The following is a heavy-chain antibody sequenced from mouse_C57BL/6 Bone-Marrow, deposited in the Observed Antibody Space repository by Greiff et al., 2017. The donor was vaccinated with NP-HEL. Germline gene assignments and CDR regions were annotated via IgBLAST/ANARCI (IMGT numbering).Heavy chain of an antibody. CDR3: VRQLRLLFAY. CDR1: GFSFNTYA. CDR2: IRSKSNNYAT. J-gene: IGHJ3*01. D-gene: IGHD3-2*02. Sequence: EVQLVESGGGLVQPKGSLKLSCAASGFSFNTYAMNWVRQAPGKGLEWVARIRSKSNNYATYYADSVKDRFTISRDDSESMLYLQMNNLKTEDTAMNYCVRQLRLLFAYWGQGTLVTVSA. V-gene: IGHV10-1*01.